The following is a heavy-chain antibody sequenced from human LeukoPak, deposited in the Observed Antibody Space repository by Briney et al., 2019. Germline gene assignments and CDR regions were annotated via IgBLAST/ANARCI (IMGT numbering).Heavy chain of an antibody. D-gene: IGHD1-26*01. Sequence: GASVKVSCKASGYTFTGYYMHWVRQAPGQGLEWMGWINPNSGGTNYARKFQGRVTMTRDTSISTAYMELSRLRSDDTAVYYCAREYSGSSYFDYWGQGTLVTVSS. CDR1: GYTFTGYY. J-gene: IGHJ4*02. V-gene: IGHV1-2*02. CDR3: AREYSGSSYFDY. CDR2: INPNSGGT.